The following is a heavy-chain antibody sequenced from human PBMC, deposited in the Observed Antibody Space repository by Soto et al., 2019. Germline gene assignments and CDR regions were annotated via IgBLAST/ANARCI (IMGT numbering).Heavy chain of an antibody. CDR3: AKDRELYLVVIAHWLVY. V-gene: IGHV3-23*01. J-gene: IGHJ4*02. CDR2: ISGSGGST. Sequence: EVQLLESGGGLVQPGGSVRLSCAASGFTFSSYAMSWVRQAPGKGLEWVSAISGSGGSTYYADSVKGRFTISRDNSKNTLYLQMNSLRAEDTAVYYCAKDRELYLVVIAHWLVYWGQGTLVTVSS. CDR1: GFTFSSYA. D-gene: IGHD2-21*01.